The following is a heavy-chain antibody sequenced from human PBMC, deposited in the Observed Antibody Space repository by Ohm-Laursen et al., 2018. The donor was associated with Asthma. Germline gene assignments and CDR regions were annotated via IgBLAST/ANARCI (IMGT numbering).Heavy chain of an antibody. CDR1: GFSFSNFG. V-gene: IGHV3-30*18. J-gene: IGHJ3*02. CDR2: ISYVGSTK. CDR3: AKDWGVPHYAFDI. D-gene: IGHD3-16*01. Sequence: SSLRLSCTASGFSFSNFGMFWVRQAPGKGLEWAAFISYVGSTKYYADSVQGRFTIPRDNSKDTLYLQMNSLRADDTAVYYCAKDWGVPHYAFDIWGQGSLVTVSS.